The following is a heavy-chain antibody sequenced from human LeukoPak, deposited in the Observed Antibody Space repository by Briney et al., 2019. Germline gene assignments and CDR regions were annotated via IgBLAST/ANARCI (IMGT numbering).Heavy chain of an antibody. D-gene: IGHD4-17*01. J-gene: IGHJ4*02. V-gene: IGHV1-3*01. CDR3: ARAIWTSTVTTYYLDY. Sequence: ASVKVSCKAAGYSFTNYAIQWVRQAHGQRLEWMGWINAGNGKTKYSQKFQGRVTITRDTSATTAYMELSGLRSEDTAVYYCARAIWTSTVTTYYLDYWGQGTLVTVSS. CDR1: GYSFTNYA. CDR2: INAGNGKT.